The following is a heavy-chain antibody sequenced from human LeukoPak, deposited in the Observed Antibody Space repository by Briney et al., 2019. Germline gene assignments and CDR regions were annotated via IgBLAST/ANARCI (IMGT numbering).Heavy chain of an antibody. J-gene: IGHJ3*02. CDR3: ARGTGANGDAFDI. D-gene: IGHD7-27*01. CDR1: GGTFSSYA. CDR2: IIPIFGTA. Sequence: SVKVSCKASGGTFSSYAISWVRQVPGQGLEWMGGIIPIFGTANYAQKFQGRVTITADKSTSTAYMELSSLRSEDTAVYYCARGTGANGDAFDIWGQGTMVTVSS. V-gene: IGHV1-69*06.